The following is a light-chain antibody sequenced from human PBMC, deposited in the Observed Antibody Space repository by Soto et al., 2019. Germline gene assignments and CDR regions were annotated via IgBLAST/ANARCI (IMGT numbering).Light chain of an antibody. V-gene: IGKV3-11*01. CDR3: QQRSKT. Sequence: EIVLTQSPATLSLSPGERAALCCRASQSVSSYLAWYQQKPGQAPRLLIYDASNRATGIPARFSGSGSGTDFTLTISSLEPEDFAVYYCQQRSKTFGQGTKVEIK. CDR1: QSVSSY. CDR2: DAS. J-gene: IGKJ1*01.